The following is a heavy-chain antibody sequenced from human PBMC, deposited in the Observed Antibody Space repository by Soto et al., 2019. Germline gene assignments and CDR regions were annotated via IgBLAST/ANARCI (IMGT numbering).Heavy chain of an antibody. V-gene: IGHV4-31*03. CDR1: GGSISSGGYY. J-gene: IGHJ6*02. CDR2: IYYSGST. D-gene: IGHD4-17*01. CDR3: ARDLRYGDYESYGMDV. Sequence: QVQLQESGPGLVKPSQTLSLTCTVSGGSISSGGYYWSWIRQHPGKGLEWIGYIYYSGSTYYNPSLKSRVTISVDTSKNNCSLKLSSVTAADTAVYYCARDLRYGDYESYGMDVWGQGTTVTVSS.